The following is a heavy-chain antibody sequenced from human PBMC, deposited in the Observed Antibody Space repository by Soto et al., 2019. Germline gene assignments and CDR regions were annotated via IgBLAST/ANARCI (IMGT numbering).Heavy chain of an antibody. Sequence: SETLSLTCSVSGDSISTNKFYWGWIRQPPGGGLAWIGSIYFRGPRYHNPSLKSRVTMSVDTSKNQFSLRLTSVTAADTAVYYCVRPRPHSSATMTAVDVFDLWGQGTLVTVSS. V-gene: IGHV4-39*01. J-gene: IGHJ3*01. CDR2: IYFRGPR. D-gene: IGHD4-4*01. CDR1: GDSISTNKFY. CDR3: VRPRPHSSATMTAVDVFDL.